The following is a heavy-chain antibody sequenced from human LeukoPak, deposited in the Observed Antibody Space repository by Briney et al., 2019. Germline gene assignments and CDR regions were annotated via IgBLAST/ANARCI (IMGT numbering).Heavy chain of an antibody. CDR1: GFTFSDYA. CDR2: INNNGGRT. Sequence: GGSLRLSCAASGFTFSDYAMSWVRQAPGKGLEWISTINNNGGRTYYADSVKGRFTISRDNSKNSLYLQMNSLRAEDTAVYYCAREYSSSSYPNDYWGQGTLVTVSS. V-gene: IGHV3-23*01. J-gene: IGHJ4*02. D-gene: IGHD6-6*01. CDR3: AREYSSSSYPNDY.